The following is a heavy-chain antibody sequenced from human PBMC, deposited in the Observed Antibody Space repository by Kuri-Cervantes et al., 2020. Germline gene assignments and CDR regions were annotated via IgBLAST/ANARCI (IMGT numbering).Heavy chain of an antibody. Sequence: GESLKISFAASGFTFDDYAMHWVRQAPGKGLEWVAVISYDGSNKYYADSVKGRFTISRDNAKSSLYLQMNSLRVEDTAVYYCVRDPASRFAGWVDWGQGTLVTVSS. CDR1: GFTFDDYA. D-gene: IGHD3-16*01. V-gene: IGHV3-30-3*01. CDR3: VRDPASRFAGWVD. CDR2: ISYDGSNK. J-gene: IGHJ4*02.